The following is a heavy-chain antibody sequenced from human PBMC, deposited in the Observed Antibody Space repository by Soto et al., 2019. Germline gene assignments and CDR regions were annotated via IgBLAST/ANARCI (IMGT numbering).Heavy chain of an antibody. CDR3: ARVNPRGHQDY. CDR1: GGSVSSGSYY. J-gene: IGHJ4*02. Sequence: PSETLSLTCTVSGGSVSSGSYYWSWIRQPPGKGLEWIGYIYYSGSTNYNPSLKSRVTISVDTSKNQFSLKLSSVTDADTAMYYCARVNPRGHQDYWGQGTLVTVSS. V-gene: IGHV4-61*01. D-gene: IGHD3-10*01. CDR2: IYYSGST.